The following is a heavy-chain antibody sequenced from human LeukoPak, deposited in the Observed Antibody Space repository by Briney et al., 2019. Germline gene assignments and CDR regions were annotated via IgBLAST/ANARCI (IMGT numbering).Heavy chain of an antibody. CDR1: GFSFSTYD. V-gene: IGHV3-48*01. D-gene: IGHD2-15*01. CDR3: VRVKGSYFDY. CDR2: ISSSGSAI. J-gene: IGHJ4*02. Sequence: GGSLRLSCVASGFSFSTYDINWVRQAPGKGLEWVSYISSSGSAIYYVDSVKGRFTVSRDNAKNSLFLQMNSPRAEDTAVYYCVRVKGSYFDYWGQGALVTVSS.